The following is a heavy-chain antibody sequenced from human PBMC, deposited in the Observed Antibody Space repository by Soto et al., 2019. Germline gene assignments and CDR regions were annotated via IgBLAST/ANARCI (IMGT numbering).Heavy chain of an antibody. Sequence: LXRTCTVSCGSISSYYWSWIRQPPGKGLEWIGYIYYSGSTNYNPSLKSRVTISVDTSKNQFSLKLSSVTAADTAVHYCARWTNTWSSSSWFDPWGQGTLVTASS. CDR2: IYYSGST. CDR1: CGSISSYY. D-gene: IGHD6-6*01. CDR3: ARWTNTWSSSSWFDP. J-gene: IGHJ5*02. V-gene: IGHV4-59*01.